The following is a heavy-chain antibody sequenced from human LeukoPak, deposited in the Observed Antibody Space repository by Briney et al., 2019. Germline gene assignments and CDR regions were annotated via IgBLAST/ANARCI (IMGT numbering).Heavy chain of an antibody. J-gene: IGHJ6*02. D-gene: IGHD2-2*02. V-gene: IGHV3-30*18. Sequence: GGSLRLSCAASGFTFSSYGMHWVRQAPGKGMEWVAVISYDGSNKYYADSVKGRFTISRDNSKNTLYLQMNSLGAEDTAVYYCAKEALGYCSSTSCYNYGMDVWGQGTTVTVSS. CDR1: GFTFSSYG. CDR2: ISYDGSNK. CDR3: AKEALGYCSSTSCYNYGMDV.